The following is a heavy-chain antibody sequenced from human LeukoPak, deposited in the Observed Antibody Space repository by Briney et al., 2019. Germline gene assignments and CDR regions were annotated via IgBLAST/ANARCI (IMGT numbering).Heavy chain of an antibody. J-gene: IGHJ6*02. V-gene: IGHV4-39*07. D-gene: IGHD6-19*01. CDR2: IYYNGRT. Sequence: SETLSLTCTVSGDSINNNNYYWGWIRQPPGKGLEWIGNIYYNGRTYYSPSLKSRGTISVDTSNNQFSLKLSSVTAADTAVYYCARGAGTAVGLGMGVWGQGATVTVSS. CDR1: GDSINNNNYY. CDR3: ARGAGTAVGLGMGV.